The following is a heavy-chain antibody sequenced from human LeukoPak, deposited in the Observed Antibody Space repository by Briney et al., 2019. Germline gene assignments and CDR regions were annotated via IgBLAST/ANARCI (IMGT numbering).Heavy chain of an antibody. Sequence: SETLSLTCAVYGGSFSGYYWSWIRQPPGKGLEWIGYIYYSGSTNYNPSLKSRVTISVDTSKNQFSLKLSSVTAADTAVYYCARVRYSSGWSLIDYWGQGTLVTVSS. CDR1: GGSFSGYY. CDR2: IYYSGST. D-gene: IGHD6-19*01. J-gene: IGHJ4*02. CDR3: ARVRYSSGWSLIDY. V-gene: IGHV4-59*01.